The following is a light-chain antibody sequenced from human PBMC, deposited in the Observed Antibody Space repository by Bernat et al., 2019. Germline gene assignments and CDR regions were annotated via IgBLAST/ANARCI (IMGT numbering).Light chain of an antibody. CDR2: QHN. Sequence: SYELTQPPSVSVSPGQTASITCSGDKLGDRHPSWYQQRPGQSPILVIYQHNKRHSGIPERFSGSTSGNTATLTISGTLAIDEADYYCQAWDGTTDVVFGGGTKLTVL. J-gene: IGLJ2*01. CDR1: KLGDRH. V-gene: IGLV3-1*01. CDR3: QAWDGTTDVV.